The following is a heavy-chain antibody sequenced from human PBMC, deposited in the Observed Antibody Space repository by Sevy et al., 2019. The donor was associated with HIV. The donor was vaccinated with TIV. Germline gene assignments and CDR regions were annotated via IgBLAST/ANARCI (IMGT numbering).Heavy chain of an antibody. CDR1: GFTFSSYT. CDR3: ARDRYAGPNMSYLDY. CDR2: ISYDGSDK. V-gene: IGHV3-30*04. D-gene: IGHD2-21*01. J-gene: IGHJ4*02. Sequence: GGSLRLSCAASGFTFSSYTMHWVRQAPGKGLEWVALISYDGSDKCYGDSVKGRFTISRDNSKNTLYLQMNSLTPGDTAVYYCARDRYAGPNMSYLDYWAQGTLVTVSS.